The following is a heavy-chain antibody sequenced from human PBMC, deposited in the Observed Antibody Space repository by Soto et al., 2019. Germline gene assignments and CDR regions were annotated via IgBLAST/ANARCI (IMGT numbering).Heavy chain of an antibody. CDR2: ISSSSSYI. CDR3: ARKYDFWSGYFDY. Sequence: EVQLVESGGGLVKPGGSLRLSCAASGFTFSSYSMNWVRQAPGKGLEWVSSISSSSSYIYYADSVKGRFTISRDNAKNSLYLQMNSLRAEDTAVYYCARKYDFWSGYFDYWGQGTLVTVSS. D-gene: IGHD3-3*01. V-gene: IGHV3-21*01. CDR1: GFTFSSYS. J-gene: IGHJ4*02.